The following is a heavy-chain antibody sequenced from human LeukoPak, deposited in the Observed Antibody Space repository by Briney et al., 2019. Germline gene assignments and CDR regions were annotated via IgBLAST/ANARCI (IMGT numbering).Heavy chain of an antibody. CDR2: IYYSGST. CDR3: ARVDKDRRRYTGHDY. V-gene: IGHV4-39*07. D-gene: IGHD2-15*01. Sequence: PSETLSLTCTVSGGSISSSSYYWGWIRQPPGKGLEWIGSIYYSGSTYYNPSLKSRVTISVDTSKNQFSLKLSSVTAADTAVYYCARVDKDRRRYTGHDYWGQGNLVTVSS. CDR1: GGSISSSSYY. J-gene: IGHJ4*02.